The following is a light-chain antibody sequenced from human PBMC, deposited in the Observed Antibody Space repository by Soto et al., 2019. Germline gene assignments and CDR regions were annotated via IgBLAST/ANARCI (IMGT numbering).Light chain of an antibody. V-gene: IGLV1-47*01. CDR2: KNN. CDR3: AAWDDSLSGPGV. Sequence: SVLTQPPSASGTPGQRVTISCSGSSSNIGNFYVYWYQQLPGTAPKLLIYKNNQRPLGVPDRFSGSKSGTSASLAISGLRSEDEADYYCAAWDDSLSGPGVFGGGTQLT. J-gene: IGLJ7*01. CDR1: SSNIGNFY.